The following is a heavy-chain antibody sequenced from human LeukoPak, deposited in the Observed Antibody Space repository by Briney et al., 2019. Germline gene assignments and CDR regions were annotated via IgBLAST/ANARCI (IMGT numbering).Heavy chain of an antibody. V-gene: IGHV3-23*01. J-gene: IGHJ5*02. Sequence: GGALRLSCAASGFTFSNYAMTWVRQAPGKGLEWVSLISGRGGEIHYADSVRGRLSISRDNSKKTLYLQMNRLRDEDTAVFYCAKLPSSGWYAGCNWFDLWGQGTLVTVSS. D-gene: IGHD6-19*01. CDR1: GFTFSNYA. CDR3: AKLPSSGWYAGCNWFDL. CDR2: ISGRGGEI.